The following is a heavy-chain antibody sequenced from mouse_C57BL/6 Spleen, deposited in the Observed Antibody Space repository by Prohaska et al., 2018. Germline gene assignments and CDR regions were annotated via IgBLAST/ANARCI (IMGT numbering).Heavy chain of an antibody. V-gene: IGHV3-6*01. CDR3: ARGRGAMDY. CDR2: ISYDGSN. CDR1: GYSITSGYY. Sequence: DVQLQESGPGLVKPSQSLSLTCSVTGYSITSGYYWNWIRQFPGNKLEWMGYISYDGSNNYNPSLKNRISITRDTSKNQFFLKLNSGTTEDTATYYCARGRGAMDYWGQGTSVTVSS. J-gene: IGHJ4*01.